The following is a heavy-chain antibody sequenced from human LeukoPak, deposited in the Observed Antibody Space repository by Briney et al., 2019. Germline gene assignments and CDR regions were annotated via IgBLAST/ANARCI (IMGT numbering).Heavy chain of an antibody. D-gene: IGHD3-22*01. CDR2: IYTSGST. CDR3: ARAGPYDSSGYYYQYYYYMDV. Sequence: SETLSLTCTVSGGSISSGSYYWSWIRQPAGKGLEWIGRIYTSGSTNYNPSLKSRVTISVDTSKNQFSLKLSSVTAADTAVYYCARAGPYDSSGYYYQYYYYMDVWGKGTTVTISS. CDR1: GGSISSGSYY. J-gene: IGHJ6*03. V-gene: IGHV4-61*02.